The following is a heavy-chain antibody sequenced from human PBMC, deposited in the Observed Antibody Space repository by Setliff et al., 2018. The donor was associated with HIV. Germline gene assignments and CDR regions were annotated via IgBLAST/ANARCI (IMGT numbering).Heavy chain of an antibody. D-gene: IGHD6-19*01. Sequence: ASVMVSCKASGYTFSNYDINWARKATGQGLEWMGWISSYNDNTNYALNLQGRVTMTTDKSTSTAYVQLSSLRSEDTAVYYCARDEGSGWPLDYWGQGTLVTVSS. V-gene: IGHV1-18*01. CDR1: GYTFSNYD. J-gene: IGHJ4*02. CDR3: ARDEGSGWPLDY. CDR2: ISSYNDNT.